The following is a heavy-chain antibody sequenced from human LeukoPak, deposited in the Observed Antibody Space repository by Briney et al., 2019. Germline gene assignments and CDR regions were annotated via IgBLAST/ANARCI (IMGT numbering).Heavy chain of an antibody. CDR2: IYYSGSN. D-gene: IGHD7-27*01. V-gene: IGHV4-61*01. CDR1: GASISISFYE. CDR3: AREGAWGTFDY. Sequence: SETLSRTCTVSGASISISFYEWSWIRQPPGKGLEWIGYIYYSGSNNYNPSLKSRVTISVDTSKTQFSLKLSYVTAADTAVYFCAREGAWGTFDYGGQGTLVTVSS. J-gene: IGHJ4*02.